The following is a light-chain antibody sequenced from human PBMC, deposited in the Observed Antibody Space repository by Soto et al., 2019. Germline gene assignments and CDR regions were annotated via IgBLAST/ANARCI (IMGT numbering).Light chain of an antibody. CDR2: ATS. Sequence: AIQMTQFPSSLSASVGDRVTITCPASQDIRSDLGWYQQRPGKAPQLLIYATSTLQSGVPSRFSGSGSGTDFTLTITSLQPEDFATYHCLQDNKYPLTFGGGTKVEI. V-gene: IGKV1-6*01. J-gene: IGKJ4*01. CDR3: LQDNKYPLT. CDR1: QDIRSD.